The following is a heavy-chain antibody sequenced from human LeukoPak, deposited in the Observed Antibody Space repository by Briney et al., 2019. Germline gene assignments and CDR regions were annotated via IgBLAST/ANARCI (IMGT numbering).Heavy chain of an antibody. CDR3: ARAYSSSWYPTPSYFDY. Sequence: GASVKVSCKASGGTFSSYAISWVRQAPGQGLEWMGGIIPIFGTANYAQKFQGRVTITADESTSTAYMELSSLRSEDTAVYYCARAYSSSWYPTPSYFDYWGQGTLVTVSS. J-gene: IGHJ4*02. CDR1: GGTFSSYA. V-gene: IGHV1-69*13. CDR2: IIPIFGTA. D-gene: IGHD6-13*01.